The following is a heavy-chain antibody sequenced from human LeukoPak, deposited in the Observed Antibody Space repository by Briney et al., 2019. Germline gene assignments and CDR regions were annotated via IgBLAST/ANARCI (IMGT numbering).Heavy chain of an antibody. CDR3: ARLIMWGSYWIDY. V-gene: IGHV1-2*06. CDR2: INPNSGGT. CDR1: GYTFTGYY. Sequence: ASVKVSCKASGYTFTGYYMHWVRQAPGQGLEWMGRINPNSGGTNYAQKLQGRVTMTTDTSTSTAYMELRSLRSDDTAVYYCARLIMWGSYWIDYWGQGTLVTVSS. J-gene: IGHJ4*02. D-gene: IGHD1-26*01.